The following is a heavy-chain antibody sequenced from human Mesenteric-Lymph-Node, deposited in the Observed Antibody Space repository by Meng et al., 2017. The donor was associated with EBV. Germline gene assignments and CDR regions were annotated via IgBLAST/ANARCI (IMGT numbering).Heavy chain of an antibody. CDR2: IYHSGIT. Sequence: QVQLQQWGGGLLKPSETLSLPCAVSGGSISSRNWWSWVRQPPGKGLEWIGEIYHSGITNYNPSLSSRVTMSVDKSKNQFSLNLISLTAADTAVYYCASAQCSGGGCPGGSWGQGTLVTVSS. V-gene: IGHV4-4*02. CDR1: GGSISSRNW. D-gene: IGHD2-15*01. J-gene: IGHJ5*02. CDR3: ASAQCSGGGCPGGS.